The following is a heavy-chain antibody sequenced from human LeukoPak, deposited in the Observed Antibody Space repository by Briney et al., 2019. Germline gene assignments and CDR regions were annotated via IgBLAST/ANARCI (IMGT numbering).Heavy chain of an antibody. J-gene: IGHJ4*02. Sequence: PGRSLRLSCAASGFTFSSYGMHWVRQAPGKGLEWVAVIWYDGSNKYYADPVKGRFTISRDNSKNTLYLQMNSLRAEDTAVYYCARDKDYYDSSGYYDYWGQGTLVTVSS. V-gene: IGHV3-33*01. CDR2: IWYDGSNK. D-gene: IGHD3-22*01. CDR1: GFTFSSYG. CDR3: ARDKDYYDSSGYYDY.